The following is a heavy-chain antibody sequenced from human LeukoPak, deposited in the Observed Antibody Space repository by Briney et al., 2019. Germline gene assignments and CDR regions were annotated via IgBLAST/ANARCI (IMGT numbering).Heavy chain of an antibody. CDR3: ARRPVRVLQYRGHFDY. D-gene: IGHD4-11*01. J-gene: IGHJ4*02. V-gene: IGHV4-34*01. CDR2: INHSGST. Sequence: SETLSLTCAVYGGSFSGYYWSWIRQPPGKGLEWIGEINHSGSTNYNLSLKSRVTISVDTSKNQFSLKLSSVTAADTAVYYCARRPVRVLQYRGHFDYWGQGTLVTVSS. CDR1: GGSFSGYY.